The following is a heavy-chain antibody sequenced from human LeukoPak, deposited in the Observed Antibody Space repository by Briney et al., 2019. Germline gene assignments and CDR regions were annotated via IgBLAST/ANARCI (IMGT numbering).Heavy chain of an antibody. J-gene: IGHJ4*02. Sequence: PSETLSLTCTVSGGSISSSSYYWGWIRQPPGKGLEWIGSIYYSGSTYYNPSLKSRVTISVDTSKNQFSLKLSSVTAADTAVYYCARLDTDYFDYWGQGTLVTVSS. CDR3: ARLDTDYFDY. D-gene: IGHD5-18*01. V-gene: IGHV4-39*07. CDR2: IYYSGST. CDR1: GGSISSSSYY.